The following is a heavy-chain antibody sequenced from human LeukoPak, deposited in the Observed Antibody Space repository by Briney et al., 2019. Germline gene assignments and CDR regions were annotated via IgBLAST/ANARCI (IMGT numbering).Heavy chain of an antibody. J-gene: IGHJ6*03. CDR1: GYTFTSYD. CDR2: MNPHSGNT. V-gene: IGHV1-8*01. Sequence: ASVKVSCKASGYTFTSYDINWVRQATGQGLEWMGWMNPHSGNTGYAQKFQGRVTMTRNTSISTAYMELSSLRSEDTAVYYCARDGYGDYVGFHYYYYMDVWGKGTTVTISS. CDR3: ARDGYGDYVGFHYYYYMDV. D-gene: IGHD4-17*01.